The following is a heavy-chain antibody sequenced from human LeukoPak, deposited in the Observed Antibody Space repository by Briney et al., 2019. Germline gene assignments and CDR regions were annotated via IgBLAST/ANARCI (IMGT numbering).Heavy chain of an antibody. CDR1: GFTFGSYG. CDR3: VKDGHSVTIFDY. Sequence: GGSLRLSCAASGFTFGSYGMHWVRQAPGKGPEWVAVISFDGRNKYFGDSVKGRFSISRDNSKNTLSLQMNSLRPEDTAVYYCVKDGHSVTIFDYWGRGTLVADSS. J-gene: IGHJ4*02. V-gene: IGHV3-30*18. CDR2: ISFDGRNK. D-gene: IGHD4-17*01.